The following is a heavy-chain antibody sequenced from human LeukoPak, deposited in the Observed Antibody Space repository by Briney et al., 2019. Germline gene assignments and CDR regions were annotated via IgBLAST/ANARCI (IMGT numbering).Heavy chain of an antibody. D-gene: IGHD3-10*01. CDR3: ARGPSGGMDV. CDR2: IHTAGDT. Sequence: PGGSLRLSCAASGFTFSYHDMHWVRHATGKGLEWVSGIHTAGDTYYAGSVKGRFTISRENAKNSLYLQMNSLRAGDTAVYYCARGPSGGMDVWGKGTTVTVSS. CDR1: GFTFSYHD. J-gene: IGHJ6*03. V-gene: IGHV3-13*01.